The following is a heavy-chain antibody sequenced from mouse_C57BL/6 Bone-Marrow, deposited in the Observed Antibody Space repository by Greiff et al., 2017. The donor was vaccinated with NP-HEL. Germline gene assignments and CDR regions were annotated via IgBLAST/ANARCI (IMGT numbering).Heavy chain of an antibody. CDR3: TRLRN. Sequence: VKLMESGAELVRPGASVTLSCKASGYTFTDYEMHWVKQTPVHGLEWIGAIDPETGGTAYNQKFKGKAILTADKSSSTAYMELRSLTSEDSAVYYCTRLRNWGQGTTLTVSS. V-gene: IGHV1-15*01. CDR1: GYTFTDYE. J-gene: IGHJ2*01. CDR2: IDPETGGT.